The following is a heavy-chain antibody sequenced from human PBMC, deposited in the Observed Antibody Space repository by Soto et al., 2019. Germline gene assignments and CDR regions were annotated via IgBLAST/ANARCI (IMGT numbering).Heavy chain of an antibody. CDR2: INAGNGNT. D-gene: IGHD6-19*01. CDR3: ASAVAVAADFDY. J-gene: IGHJ4*02. Sequence: QVQLVQSGAEEKKPGASVKVSCKASGYTFTGYAMNWVRQAPGQRLEWMGWINAGNGNTKYSHKFQGRVTITRDTSASAAYMELSSLSSEDTAVYYCASAVAVAADFDYWGQGTLVTVSS. CDR1: GYTFTGYA. V-gene: IGHV1-3*05.